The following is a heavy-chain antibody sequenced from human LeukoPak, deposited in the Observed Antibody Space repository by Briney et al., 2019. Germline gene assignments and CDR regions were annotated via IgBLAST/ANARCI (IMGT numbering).Heavy chain of an antibody. D-gene: IGHD3-22*01. J-gene: IGHJ4*02. CDR1: GFTFSSYW. CDR3: ARFDSSGYYYFDY. CDR2: IKQDGSKK. V-gene: IGHV3-7*01. Sequence: PGGSLRLSCAASGFTFSSYWMSWVRQAPGKGLEWVANIKQDGSKKYYVDSVKGRFTISRDNAKNSLYLQMNSLRAEDTAVYYCARFDSSGYYYFDYWGQGTLVTVSS.